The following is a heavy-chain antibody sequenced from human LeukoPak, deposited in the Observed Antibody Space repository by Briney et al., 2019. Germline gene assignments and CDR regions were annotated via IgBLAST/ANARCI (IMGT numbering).Heavy chain of an antibody. D-gene: IGHD3-9*01. J-gene: IGHJ4*02. Sequence: GGSLRLSCAVSGFTSCRYAMSWVRQAPGEGLEWVLTISGSVGTTYTAGTVKGRFTISRDNSKNPLYLQMNSLRAEDTVIYYCTEDGSYDILTGYYLADYWGQGTLVTVSS. CDR3: TEDGSYDILTGYYLADY. CDR2: ISGSVGTT. V-gene: IGHV3-23*01. CDR1: GFTSCRYA.